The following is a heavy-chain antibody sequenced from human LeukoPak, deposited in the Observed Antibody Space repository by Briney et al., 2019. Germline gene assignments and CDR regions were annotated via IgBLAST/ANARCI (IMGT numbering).Heavy chain of an antibody. CDR2: ISSSSSYI. CDR3: ARGGASSGWTETSLCVDV. V-gene: IGHV3-21*01. CDR1: GFTFSSYS. J-gene: IGHJ6*02. Sequence: GGSLRLSCAASGFTFSSYSMNWVRQAPGKGLEWVSSISSSSSYIYYADSVKGRFTISRDNAKNSLYLQMNSLRAEDTAVYYCARGGASSGWTETSLCVDVWGQGTTVTVSS. D-gene: IGHD6-19*01.